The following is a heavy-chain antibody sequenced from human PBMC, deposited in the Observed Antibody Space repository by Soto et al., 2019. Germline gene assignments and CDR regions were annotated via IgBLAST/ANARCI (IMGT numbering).Heavy chain of an antibody. CDR1: GDSVSRNGVA. V-gene: IGHV6-1*01. Sequence: QSQTLSLTCAISGDSVSRNGVAWNWIRQSPSRGLEWLGRTYYVSEWFYDYALSVRSRITVNPDTSRNQFSLQLNSVTPEDTAVYYCARQWNKAFDSWGQGILVTVSS. D-gene: IGHD1-1*01. J-gene: IGHJ4*02. CDR3: ARQWNKAFDS. CDR2: TYYVSEWFY.